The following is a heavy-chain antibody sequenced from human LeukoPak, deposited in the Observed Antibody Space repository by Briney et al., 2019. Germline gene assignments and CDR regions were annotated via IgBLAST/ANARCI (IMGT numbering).Heavy chain of an antibody. D-gene: IGHD1-1*01. CDR3: ARWTGTTGLDY. V-gene: IGHV1-46*01. CDR2: INPSGGST. Sequence: AASVKVSCKASGYSFSSYYMHWVRQAPGQGLEWMGIINPSGGSTTYAQKFQGRVTMTRDTPTTTVYMELSSLKSEDTAVYYCARWTGTTGLDYWGQGTLVTVSS. J-gene: IGHJ4*02. CDR1: GYSFSSYY.